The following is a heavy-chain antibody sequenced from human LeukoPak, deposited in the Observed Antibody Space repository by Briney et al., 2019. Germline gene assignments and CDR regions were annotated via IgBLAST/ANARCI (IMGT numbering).Heavy chain of an antibody. CDR3: ASEYGSGWCDY. Sequence: PSETLSLTCTVSGGSISSYYWSWIRQPPGKGLEWIGYIYYSGSTNYNPSLKSRVTISVDTSKNQFSLKLSSVTAADTAVYYCASEYGSGWCDYWGQGTLVTVSS. CDR2: IYYSGST. CDR1: GGSISSYY. V-gene: IGHV4-59*01. D-gene: IGHD6-19*01. J-gene: IGHJ4*02.